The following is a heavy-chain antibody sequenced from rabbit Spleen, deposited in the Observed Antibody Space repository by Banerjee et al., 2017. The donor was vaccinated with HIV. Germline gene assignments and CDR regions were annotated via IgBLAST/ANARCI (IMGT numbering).Heavy chain of an antibody. CDR3: ARNYVNAFDP. J-gene: IGHJ2*01. V-gene: IGHV1S45*01. Sequence: QEQLEESGGGLVKPEGSLTLTCEASGFSFSDRDVMCWVRQAPGKGLEWIACINTATGKPVYATWAKGRFTISKTSSTTVTLQMTSLTAADTATYFCARNYVNAFDPWGQGTLVTVS. CDR1: GFSFSDRDV. CDR2: INTATGKP. D-gene: IGHD1-1*01.